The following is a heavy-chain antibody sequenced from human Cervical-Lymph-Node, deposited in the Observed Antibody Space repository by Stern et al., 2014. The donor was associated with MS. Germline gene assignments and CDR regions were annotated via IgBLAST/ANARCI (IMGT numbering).Heavy chain of an antibody. J-gene: IGHJ5*02. Sequence: QLVQSGAEVEKPGASVKVSCKASGYIFTDYYLHWVRQAPGQGLEWMGRINPKSGGTSYAQSFQGRVTLTRDTSITTAYMDLSRLTSDDTAVYYCTRTLRIADRPSPGGHWFDPWGQGTLVIVSS. D-gene: IGHD6-6*01. CDR1: GYIFTDYY. V-gene: IGHV1-2*02. CDR3: TRTLRIADRPSPGGHWFDP. CDR2: INPKSGGT.